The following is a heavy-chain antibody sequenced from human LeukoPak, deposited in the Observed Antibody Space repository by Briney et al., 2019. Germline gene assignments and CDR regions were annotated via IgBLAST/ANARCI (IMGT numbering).Heavy chain of an antibody. V-gene: IGHV3-23*01. CDR1: GFTFSSYA. D-gene: IGHD3-22*01. CDR3: ARRRNSSDGMDFDY. J-gene: IGHJ4*02. CDR2: ISNSGDNT. Sequence: GGSLRLSCAASGFTFSSYAMSWVRQDPGKGLEWVSAISNSGDNTYYADSVKGRFTISRDNSKDTLYLQMISLTAEDTAVYYCARRRNSSDGMDFDYWGQGTLVTVSS.